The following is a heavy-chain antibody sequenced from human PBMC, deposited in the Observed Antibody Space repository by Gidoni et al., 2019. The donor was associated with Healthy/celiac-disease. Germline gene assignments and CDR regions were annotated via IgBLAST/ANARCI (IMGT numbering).Heavy chain of an antibody. CDR1: GFTFSSYS. CDR3: ARDAYSSFDY. V-gene: IGHV3-48*02. D-gene: IGHD2-15*01. J-gene: IGHJ4*02. Sequence: EVQLVESGGGLVQPGGSLRLSCAASGFTFSSYSINWVRQAPGKGLEWVSYIGSSGSTIYYADSVKGRFTVSRDNAKNSLVLQMNSLRDEDTAVYYCARDAYSSFDYWGQGTLVTVSS. CDR2: IGSSGSTI.